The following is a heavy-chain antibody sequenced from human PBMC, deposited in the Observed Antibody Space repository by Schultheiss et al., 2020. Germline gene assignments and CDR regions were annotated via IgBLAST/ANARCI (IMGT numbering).Heavy chain of an antibody. CDR2: IYTSGST. D-gene: IGHD4-11*01. CDR3: ARRNINYWYFDL. CDR1: GGSISSSNW. V-gene: IGHV4-4*02. J-gene: IGHJ2*01. Sequence: SETLSLTCAVSGGSISSSNWWSWVRQPPGKGLEWIGHIYTSGSTTYNPSLKSRVTMSVDTSKNQFSLNLGSVTAADTALYYCARRNINYWYFDLWGRGTLVTVAS.